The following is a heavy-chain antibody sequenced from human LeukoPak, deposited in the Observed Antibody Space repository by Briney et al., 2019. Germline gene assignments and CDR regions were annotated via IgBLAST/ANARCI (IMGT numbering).Heavy chain of an antibody. J-gene: IGHJ4*02. Sequence: SETLSLTCTVSGGSISSYYWSWIRQPTGKGLEWIGRIYTSGSTYYSPSLKSRVTISVDTSNNRFSRSLSAVTAADTAIYYCARDTRTAHGFDYWGQGILVTVSS. CDR2: IYTSGST. CDR1: GGSISSYY. D-gene: IGHD2-15*01. V-gene: IGHV4-4*07. CDR3: ARDTRTAHGFDY.